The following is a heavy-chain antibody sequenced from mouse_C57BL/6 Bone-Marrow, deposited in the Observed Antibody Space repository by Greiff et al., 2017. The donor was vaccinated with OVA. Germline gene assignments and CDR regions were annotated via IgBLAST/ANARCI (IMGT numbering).Heavy chain of an antibody. CDR2: IYPRSGNT. V-gene: IGHV1-81*01. Sequence: QVQLQQSGAELARPGASVKLSCTASGYTFTSYGISWVKQRTGQGLEWIGEIYPRSGNTYYNEKFKGKATLTADKSSSTAYMELRSLTSEDSAVYFCARREGFAYWGQGTLVTVSA. J-gene: IGHJ3*01. CDR1: GYTFTSYG. CDR3: ARREGFAY.